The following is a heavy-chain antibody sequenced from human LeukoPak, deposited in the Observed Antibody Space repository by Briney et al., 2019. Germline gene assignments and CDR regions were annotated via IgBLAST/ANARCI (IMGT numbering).Heavy chain of an antibody. CDR3: AKGPPYYGSGSPFDY. D-gene: IGHD3-10*01. CDR2: ISGSGGST. CDR1: GFTFSSYA. Sequence: PGGSLRLSCAASGFTFSSYAMSWVRQAPGKGLEWVSAISGSGGSTCYADSVKGRFTISRDNSKNTLYLQMNSLRAEDTAVYYCAKGPPYYGSGSPFDYWGQGTLVTVSS. J-gene: IGHJ4*02. V-gene: IGHV3-23*01.